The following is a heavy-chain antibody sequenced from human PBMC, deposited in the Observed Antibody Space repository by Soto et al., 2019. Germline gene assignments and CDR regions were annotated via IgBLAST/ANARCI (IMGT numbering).Heavy chain of an antibody. V-gene: IGHV1-24*01. CDR2: FDPEDGET. CDR1: GYTLTELS. CDR3: ATDRGPRITMVRGVIIPFYFDY. D-gene: IGHD3-10*01. Sequence: ASVKVSCKVSGYTLTELSMHWVRQAPGKGLEWMGGFDPEDGETIYAQKFQGRVTMTEDTSTDTAYMELSSLRSGDTAVYYCATDRGPRITMVRGVIIPFYFDYWGQGTLVTVSS. J-gene: IGHJ4*02.